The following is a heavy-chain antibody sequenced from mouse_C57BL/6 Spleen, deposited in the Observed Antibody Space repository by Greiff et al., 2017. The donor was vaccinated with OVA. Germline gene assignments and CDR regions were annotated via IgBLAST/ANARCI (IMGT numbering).Heavy chain of an antibody. D-gene: IGHD1-1*01. J-gene: IGHJ2*01. V-gene: IGHV1-64*01. Sequence: QVQLQQPGAELVKPGASVKLSCKASGYTFTSYWMHWVKQRPGQGLEWIGMIHPNSGSTNYNENFKSKATLTVDKSSSTAYMQLSSLTSEDSAVYYCARSGDYYGSSYFDYWGQGTTLTVSS. CDR3: ARSGDYYGSSYFDY. CDR1: GYTFTSYW. CDR2: IHPNSGST.